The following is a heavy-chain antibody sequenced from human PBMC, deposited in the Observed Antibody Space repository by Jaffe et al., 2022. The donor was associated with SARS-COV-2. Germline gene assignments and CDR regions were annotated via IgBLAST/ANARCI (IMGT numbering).Heavy chain of an antibody. CDR1: GGSVSSGSYY. Sequence: QVQLQESGPGLVKPSETLSLTCTVSGGSVSSGSYYWSWIRQPPGKGLEWIGYIYYSGSTNYNPSLKSRVTISVDTSKNQFSLKLSSVTAADTAVYYCASWGAYGDYGSYYYYYYYMDVWGKGTTVTVSS. CDR3: ASWGAYGDYGSYYYYYYYMDV. CDR2: IYYSGST. V-gene: IGHV4-61*01. J-gene: IGHJ6*03. D-gene: IGHD4-17*01.